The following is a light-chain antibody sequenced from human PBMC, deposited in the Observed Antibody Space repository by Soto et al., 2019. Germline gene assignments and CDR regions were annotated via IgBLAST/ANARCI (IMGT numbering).Light chain of an antibody. CDR2: ANT. V-gene: IGLV1-40*01. Sequence: QSVLTQSPSGSGAPGQRVTISCTGSRSNIGAGYDVHWYQQLPGTAPKLLIYANTNRPSGVPDRFSGSKSGTSASLAITGLQAEDEADYYCQSYDTSLSAWVFGGGTKLTVL. J-gene: IGLJ3*02. CDR1: RSNIGAGYD. CDR3: QSYDTSLSAWV.